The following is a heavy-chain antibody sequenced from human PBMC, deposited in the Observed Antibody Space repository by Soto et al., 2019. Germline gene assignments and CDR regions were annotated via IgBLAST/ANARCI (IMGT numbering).Heavy chain of an antibody. D-gene: IGHD2-21*02. V-gene: IGHV3-30-3*01. CDR1: GFTFCSYA. CDR3: ERYIVVVTATYAFDI. J-gene: IGHJ3*02. CDR2: ISYDGSNK. Sequence: QVQLVESGGGVVQPGRSLRLSCAASGFTFCSYAMHWVRQAPGKGLEWVAVISYDGSNKYYADSVKGRFTISRDNSKNTLYLQMNSLRAEDTAVYYCERYIVVVTATYAFDIWGQGKMVTVSS.